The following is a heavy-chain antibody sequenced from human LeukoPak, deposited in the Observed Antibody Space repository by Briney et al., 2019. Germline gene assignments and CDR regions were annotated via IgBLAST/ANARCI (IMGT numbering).Heavy chain of an antibody. CDR3: ITLGESSGWYSDY. J-gene: IGHJ4*02. V-gene: IGHV3-73*01. Sequence: GGSLKLSCAASGFTFSGSAMHWVRQSSGEGLGWVGRIRSKAYTYATAYAASMKGRLTISRDDSKHTAYMQMNSLNTEDTAVYYCITLGESSGWYSDYWGKGTLVTVS. D-gene: IGHD6-19*01. CDR1: GFTFSGSA. CDR2: IRSKAYTYAT.